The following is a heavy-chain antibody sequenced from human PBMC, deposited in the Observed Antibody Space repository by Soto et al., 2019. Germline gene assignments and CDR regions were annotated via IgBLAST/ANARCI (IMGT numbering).Heavy chain of an antibody. V-gene: IGHV3-30-3*01. Sequence: QVQLAESGGGVVQPGRSLRLSCAASGFTFSSYAMHWVRQAPGKGLEWVAVISYDGSNKYYADSVKGRFTISRDNSKNTLYLQMNSLRAEDTAVYYCATGVVVTAILEPAFDYWGQGTLVTVSS. CDR2: ISYDGSNK. CDR1: GFTFSSYA. CDR3: ATGVVVTAILEPAFDY. J-gene: IGHJ4*02. D-gene: IGHD2-21*02.